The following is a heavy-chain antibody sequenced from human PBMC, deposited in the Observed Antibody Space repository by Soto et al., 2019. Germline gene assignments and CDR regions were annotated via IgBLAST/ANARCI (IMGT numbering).Heavy chain of an antibody. CDR1: GFSLSTSGVG. Sequence: QITLKESGPTLVKPTQTLTLTCTISGFSLSTSGVGVGWIRQPPGKALEWLALIYWDDVQRYSPSLKTRLTITKDTSRNPVVLTMTNMDPVATATYYCAHSPCSGGTCYLFDYWGQGMLVTVSS. V-gene: IGHV2-5*02. CDR2: IYWDDVQ. CDR3: AHSPCSGGTCYLFDY. J-gene: IGHJ4*02. D-gene: IGHD2-15*01.